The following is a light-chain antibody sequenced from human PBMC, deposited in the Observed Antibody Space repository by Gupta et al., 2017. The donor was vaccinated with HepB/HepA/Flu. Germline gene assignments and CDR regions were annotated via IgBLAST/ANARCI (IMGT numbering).Light chain of an antibody. CDR2: WAS. J-gene: IGKJ1*01. CDR1: QSVLYSSNNKNY. CDR3: QQYDSTPWT. V-gene: IGKV4-1*01. Sequence: DIVMTQSPDSLAVSLGERATINCKSSQSVLYSSNNKNYLAWYQQKPGQPPKLLIYWASTRESGVPDRFSDSGSGTDFTLTISSLQAEDVAVYYCQQYDSTPWTFGQGTKVEIK.